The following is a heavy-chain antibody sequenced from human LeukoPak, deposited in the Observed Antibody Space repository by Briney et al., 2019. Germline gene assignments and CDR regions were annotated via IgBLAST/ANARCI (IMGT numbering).Heavy chain of an antibody. CDR2: ISGSGGTT. CDR1: GFTFSNYA. J-gene: IGHJ4*02. D-gene: IGHD6-13*01. CDR3: AKARAATAVSFDS. Sequence: GGSLRLSCAASGFTFSNYAMNWVRQAPGKGLEWVSGISGSGGTTNYADSVKGRFTISRDNSKNTLFLQMSSLRAEDTAVFYCAKARAATAVSFDSWGQGTLVTVSS. V-gene: IGHV3-23*01.